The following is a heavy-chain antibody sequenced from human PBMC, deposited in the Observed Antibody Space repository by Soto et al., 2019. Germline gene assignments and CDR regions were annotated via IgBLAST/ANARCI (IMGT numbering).Heavy chain of an antibody. Sequence: GGSLRLSCAASGFPFSSYGMHWVRQAPGKGLEWVAVISYDGSNKYYADSVKGRFTISRDNSKNTLYLQMNSLRAEDTAVYYCAKCISSSPYYYYYGMDVWGQGTTVTVSS. J-gene: IGHJ6*02. CDR2: ISYDGSNK. CDR1: GFPFSSYG. CDR3: AKCISSSPYYYYYGMDV. V-gene: IGHV3-30*18. D-gene: IGHD6-6*01.